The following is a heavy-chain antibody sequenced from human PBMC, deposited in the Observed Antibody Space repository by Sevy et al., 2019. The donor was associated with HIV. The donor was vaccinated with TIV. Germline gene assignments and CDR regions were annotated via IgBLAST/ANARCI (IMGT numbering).Heavy chain of an antibody. D-gene: IGHD3-16*01. CDR1: GFTFSANW. J-gene: IGHJ4*02. CDR2: INGDGSDK. CDR3: AHETFGRFES. V-gene: IGHV3-7*01. Sequence: GGSLRLSCAASGFTFSANWMNWVRRAPGKGLEWVAIINGDGSDKDYVDSVEGRFTISRDNAKNLLYLQMNSLRVEDTAVYYCAHETFGRFESWGQGTLVTVSS.